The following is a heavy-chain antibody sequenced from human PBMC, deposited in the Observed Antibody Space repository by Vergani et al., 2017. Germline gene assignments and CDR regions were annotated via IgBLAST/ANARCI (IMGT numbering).Heavy chain of an antibody. J-gene: IGHJ5*02. CDR1: GGSISSSSYY. CDR3: ARHWYYYGSRSYYPNWFDP. CDR2: IYYSGST. V-gene: IGHV4-39*01. Sequence: QLQLQESGPGLVKPSETLSLTCTVSGGSISSSSYYWGCIRQPPGEGLEWIGSIYYSGSTYYNPSLKSRVTISVDTSKNQFSLKLSSVTAADTAVYYCARHWYYYGSRSYYPNWFDPWGQGTLVTVSS. D-gene: IGHD3-10*01.